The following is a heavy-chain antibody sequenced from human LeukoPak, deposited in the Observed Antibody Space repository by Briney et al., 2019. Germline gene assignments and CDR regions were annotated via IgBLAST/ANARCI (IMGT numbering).Heavy chain of an antibody. J-gene: IGHJ3*02. V-gene: IGHV1-69*05. CDR2: IIPIFGTA. CDR1: GGTFSSYA. Sequence: GASVKVSCKASGGTFSSYAISWVRQAPGQGLEWMGRIIPIFGTANYAQKFHGRVTITTDESTSTAYMELSSLRSEDTAVYYCARGIAYFNDAFDIWGQGTMVTVSS. D-gene: IGHD2/OR15-2a*01. CDR3: ARGIAYFNDAFDI.